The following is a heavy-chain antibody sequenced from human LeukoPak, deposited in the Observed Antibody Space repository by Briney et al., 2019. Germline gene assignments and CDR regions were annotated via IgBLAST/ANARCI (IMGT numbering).Heavy chain of an antibody. CDR3: ARGLSVGRGVNKLYYFDY. V-gene: IGHV4-39*07. J-gene: IGHJ4*02. Sequence: SETMSLTCTVSAGSIGSSNYFWGRLRQPPGRGLEGFGTISYRGTTHDNPSLKTRVTISVDTPMKQFSLRLSSVTAADTAAYYCARGLSVGRGVNKLYYFDYWGQGPLVTVSS. CDR1: AGSIGSSNYF. CDR2: ISYRGTT. D-gene: IGHD3-10*01.